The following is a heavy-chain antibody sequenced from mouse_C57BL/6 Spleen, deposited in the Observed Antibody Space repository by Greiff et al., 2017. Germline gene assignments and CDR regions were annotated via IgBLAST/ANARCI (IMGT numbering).Heavy chain of an antibody. Sequence: VQLVESGPELVKPGASVKISCKASGYAFSSSWMNWVKQRPGKGLEWIGRIYPGDGDTNYNGKFKGKATLTADKSSSTAYMQLSSLTSEDSAVYFCARRLEDYFDYWGQGTTLTVSS. CDR1: GYAFSSSW. V-gene: IGHV1-82*01. CDR2: IYPGDGDT. J-gene: IGHJ2*01. D-gene: IGHD4-1*01. CDR3: ARRLEDYFDY.